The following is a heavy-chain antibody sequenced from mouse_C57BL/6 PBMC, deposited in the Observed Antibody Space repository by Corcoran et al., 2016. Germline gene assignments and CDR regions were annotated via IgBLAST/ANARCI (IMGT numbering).Heavy chain of an antibody. CDR2: INPNNGGT. CDR1: GYTFTDYN. D-gene: IGHD2-4*01. Sequence: EVQLQQSGPELVKPGASVKIPCKASGYTFTDYNMDWVKQSHGKRLEWIGDINPNNGGTIYNQKFKGKATLTVDKSSSTAYMELRSLTSEDTAVYYCARRDYDYLAWFAYWGQGTLVTVSA. CDR3: ARRDYDYLAWFAY. V-gene: IGHV1-18*01. J-gene: IGHJ3*01.